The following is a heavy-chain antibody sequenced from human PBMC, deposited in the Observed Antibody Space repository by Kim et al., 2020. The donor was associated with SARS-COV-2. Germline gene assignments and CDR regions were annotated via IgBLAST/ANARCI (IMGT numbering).Heavy chain of an antibody. V-gene: IGHV6-1*01. J-gene: IGHJ3*02. CDR3: TRDTPGQKAFDI. Sequence: DYAGSVKSRVTTKPDTSKNQFSLQLNSVTPEDTAVYYCTRDTPGQKAFDIWGQGTMVAVSS.